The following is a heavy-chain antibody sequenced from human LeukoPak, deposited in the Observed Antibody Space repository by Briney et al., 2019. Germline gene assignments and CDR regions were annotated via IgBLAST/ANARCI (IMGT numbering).Heavy chain of an antibody. CDR2: INHSGRT. J-gene: IGHJ4*02. CDR3: ARGLSSSYYREGEN. V-gene: IGHV4-34*01. Sequence: SETLSLTCAVYGGSFSGFYWSWIRQPPGKGLEWIGEINHSGRTHYNPSLKSRVTISVDKSKNQFSLKLRSLTAADTAVYYCARGLSSSYYREGENWGQGTLVTVSS. CDR1: GGSFSGFY. D-gene: IGHD6-13*01.